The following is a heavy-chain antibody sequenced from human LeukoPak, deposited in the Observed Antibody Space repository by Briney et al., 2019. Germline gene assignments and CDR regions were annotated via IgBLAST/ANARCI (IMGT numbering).Heavy chain of an antibody. D-gene: IGHD3-10*01. CDR2: ISWDGGST. J-gene: IGHJ6*03. Sequence: GGSLRLSCAASGFTFDDYTMHWVRQAPGKGLEWVSLISWDGGSTYYTDSVKGRFTISRDNSKNSLYLQMNSLRTEDTALYYCARGDRYGSGYYYYMDVWGKGTTVTISS. CDR1: GFTFDDYT. V-gene: IGHV3-43*01. CDR3: ARGDRYGSGYYYYMDV.